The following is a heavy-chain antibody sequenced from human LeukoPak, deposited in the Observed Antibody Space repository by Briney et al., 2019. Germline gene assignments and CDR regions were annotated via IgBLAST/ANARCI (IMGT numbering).Heavy chain of an antibody. V-gene: IGHV4-59*01. D-gene: IGHD2-15*01. J-gene: IGHJ4*02. CDR3: VRGYCSGATCYHFDY. CDR2: FYYSGSD. Sequence: PSETLSLTCTVSGASITNYYWNWIRQPPGKGLEWIGYFYYSGSDNYNPSLKSRITISVDTSKNQFSLKLSSATAADTAVYYCVRGYCSGATCYHFDYWGQGTLVTVSS. CDR1: GASITNYY.